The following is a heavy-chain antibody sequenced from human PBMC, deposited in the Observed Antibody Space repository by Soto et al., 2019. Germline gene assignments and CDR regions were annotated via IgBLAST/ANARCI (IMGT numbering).Heavy chain of an antibody. CDR1: GFTFSTHG. D-gene: IGHD3-22*01. V-gene: IGHV3-30*18. J-gene: IGHJ4*02. CDR3: AKGSWYHYGSSGQPLNYFDD. Sequence: PGGSLRLSCAASGFTFSTHGMHWVRQAPCKGLEWVALISYDGNNKYYADSVKGRFTISRDNSKNTLYVQMNSLRAEDTAVYYCAKGSWYHYGSSGQPLNYFDDWGQGTQVTVSS. CDR2: ISYDGNNK.